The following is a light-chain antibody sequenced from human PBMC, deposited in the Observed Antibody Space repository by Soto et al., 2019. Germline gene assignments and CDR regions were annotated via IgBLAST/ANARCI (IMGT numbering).Light chain of an antibody. CDR2: GAS. J-gene: IGKJ1*01. CDR1: QSVHSNY. Sequence: EIVLTQSPGTLSLSPGERATLSCRASQSVHSNYLAWYQQKPGQAPRLLIYGASSRATGTPDRFSVSGSGTDFTLTISRLEPEDSAVYYCQQFGASRTFGQGTK. CDR3: QQFGASRT. V-gene: IGKV3-20*01.